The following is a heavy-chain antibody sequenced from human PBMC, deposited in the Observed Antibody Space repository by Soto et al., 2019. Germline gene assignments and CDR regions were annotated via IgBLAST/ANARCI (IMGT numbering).Heavy chain of an antibody. Sequence: PGGSLRLSCAASGFTFSSYDMHWVRQAPGKGLEWVAVISYDGSNKYYADSVKGRFTISRDNSKNTLYLQMNSLRAEDTAVYYCAKDPVWFGEPITGGMDVWGQGTTVTVSS. CDR1: GFTFSSYD. CDR2: ISYDGSNK. D-gene: IGHD3-10*01. J-gene: IGHJ6*02. V-gene: IGHV3-30*18. CDR3: AKDPVWFGEPITGGMDV.